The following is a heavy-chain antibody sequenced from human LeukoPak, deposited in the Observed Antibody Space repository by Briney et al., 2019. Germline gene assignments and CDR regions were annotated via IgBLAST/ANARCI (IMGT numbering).Heavy chain of an antibody. CDR2: IYYTGST. J-gene: IGHJ6*03. CDR1: GGSISSGDYY. CDR3: ARDSSLGNYYYMDV. V-gene: IGHV4-30-4*08. Sequence: SQTLSLTCTVSGGSISSGDYYWTWIRQPPGKGLEWIGYIYYTGSTYYNPSLKSRLTISVDTSKNQFSLKLSSVTAADTAVYYCARDSSLGNYYYMDVWGKGTTVTVSS.